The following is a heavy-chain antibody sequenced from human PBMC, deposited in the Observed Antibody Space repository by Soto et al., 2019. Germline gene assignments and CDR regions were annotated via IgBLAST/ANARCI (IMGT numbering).Heavy chain of an antibody. CDR2: IYSGGST. D-gene: IGHD5-12*01. Sequence: EVQVVESGGGLIQPGGSLRLSCEVSGFSVTANYMSWVRQAPEKGLAWVSVIYSGGSTYYVDSVKGRFSISRDISKNTLYLQMNSLRAEDTAVYYCHGYGYWGQGTLVTVSS. V-gene: IGHV3-53*01. CDR3: HGYGY. CDR1: GFSVTANY. J-gene: IGHJ4*02.